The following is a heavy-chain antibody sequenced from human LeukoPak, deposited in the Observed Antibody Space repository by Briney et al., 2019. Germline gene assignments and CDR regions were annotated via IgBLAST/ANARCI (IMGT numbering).Heavy chain of an antibody. Sequence: GGSLRLSCAASGFTFSDYYMSWIRQAPGKGLEWVSYISSSGSTIYYADSVKGRFTISRDNAKNSLYLQMNSLRAEDTAVYYCARVGYSSSWYYYYYMDVWGKGTTVTISS. CDR2: ISSSGSTI. CDR1: GFTFSDYY. V-gene: IGHV3-11*04. J-gene: IGHJ6*03. D-gene: IGHD6-13*01. CDR3: ARVGYSSSWYYYYYMDV.